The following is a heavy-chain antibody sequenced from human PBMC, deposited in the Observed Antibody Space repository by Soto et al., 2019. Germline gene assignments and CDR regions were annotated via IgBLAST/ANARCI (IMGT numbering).Heavy chain of an antibody. V-gene: IGHV1-69*01. J-gene: IGHJ6*02. CDR1: GGTFGSYA. D-gene: IGHD2-2*01. Sequence: QVQLVQSGAEVKKPGSSVKVSCKASGGTFGSYAICWVRQAPGQGLEWMGGIIPIPGTANYAQKFQGRVTIAADESTSTAYMELSSLRSEDTAVYYCARSQGSSTSLEIYYYYYYGMDVWGQGTTVTVSS. CDR3: ARSQGSSTSLEIYYYYYYGMDV. CDR2: IIPIPGTA.